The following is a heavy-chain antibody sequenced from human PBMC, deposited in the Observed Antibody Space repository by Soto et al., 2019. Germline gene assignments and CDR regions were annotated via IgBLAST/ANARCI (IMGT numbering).Heavy chain of an antibody. D-gene: IGHD2-15*01. CDR3: ARGCCSGGSCTGMDV. J-gene: IGHJ6*04. CDR1: GGTFSSYT. V-gene: IGHV1-69*02. Sequence: SVKVSCKASGGTFSSYTISWVRQAPGQGLEWMGRIIPILGIANYAQKFQGRVTITADKSTSTAYMELSSLRSEDTAVYYCARGCCSGGSCTGMDVWGKGTTVTVSS. CDR2: IIPILGIA.